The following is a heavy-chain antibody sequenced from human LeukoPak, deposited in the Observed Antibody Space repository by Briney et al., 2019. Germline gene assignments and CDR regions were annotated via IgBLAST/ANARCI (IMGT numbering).Heavy chain of an antibody. CDR3: ARRLTQYDCFDP. CDR1: GDSVSSNSVT. Sequence: QTLSLTFAISGDSVSSNSVTWNWIRQSPSRGLEWLGRTYYRSTWYNDYAVSVRGRITVNPDTSKNQFSLHLNSVTPEDTAVYYCARRLTQYDCFDPWGQGILVTVSS. J-gene: IGHJ5*02. V-gene: IGHV6-1*01. D-gene: IGHD2-2*01. CDR2: TYYRSTWYN.